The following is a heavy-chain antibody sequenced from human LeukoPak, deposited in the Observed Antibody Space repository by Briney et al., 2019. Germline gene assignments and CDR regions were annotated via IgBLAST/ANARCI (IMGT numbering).Heavy chain of an antibody. D-gene: IGHD6-13*01. CDR2: IYYSGST. V-gene: IGHV4-39*07. Sequence: SETLSLTCTVSGGSISSSRYYWGWIRQPPGKGLEWIESIYYSGSTYYNPSLKSRVTISVDTSKNHFSLKLSSVTAADTAVYYCARQQLVRFYYYYYMDVWGKGTTVTISS. CDR3: ARQQLVRFYYYYYMDV. J-gene: IGHJ6*03. CDR1: GGSISSSRYY.